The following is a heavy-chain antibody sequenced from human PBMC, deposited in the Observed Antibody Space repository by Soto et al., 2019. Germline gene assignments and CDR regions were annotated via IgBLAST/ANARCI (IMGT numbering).Heavy chain of an antibody. J-gene: IGHJ4*02. Sequence: SETLSLTCNVSGASISSYNYWGWFRQPPGKGLEWIGYINYNGNTNYNPSLQSRVTLSLDTSKNQFSLNLSSVTAADTAVYYCASEGSESYSFDHWGQGALVTVSS. CDR3: ASEGSESYSFDH. CDR1: GASISSYNY. D-gene: IGHD3-10*01. CDR2: INYNGNT. V-gene: IGHV4-59*12.